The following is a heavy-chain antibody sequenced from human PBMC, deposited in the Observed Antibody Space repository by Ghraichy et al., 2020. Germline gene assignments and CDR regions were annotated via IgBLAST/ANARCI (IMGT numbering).Heavy chain of an antibody. CDR1: GGSFSGYY. V-gene: IGHV4-34*01. CDR2: IHHSGST. Sequence: SETLSLTCGVYGGSFSGYYWSWIRQPPGKGLEWIGQIHHSGSTNYNPSLKSRVTISVDTSKNQFSLKLNSVTAADTALYYCARVDWSDYFYYGMDVWGQGTTVTVSS. J-gene: IGHJ6*02. D-gene: IGHD3-3*01. CDR3: ARVDWSDYFYYGMDV.